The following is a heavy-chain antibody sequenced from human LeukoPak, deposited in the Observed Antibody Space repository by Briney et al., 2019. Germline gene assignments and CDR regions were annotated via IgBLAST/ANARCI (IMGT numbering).Heavy chain of an antibody. Sequence: SETLSLTCIVSGDSTSSSSYYWGWIRQPPGKGLEWIGSIYYSGNIYYNPSLTSRVTISVDTSENQFSLKLSSVTAADTAVYYCARLARQYDYGDRVGGDYFDSWGQGTLVTVSS. CDR2: IYYSGNI. D-gene: IGHD4-17*01. CDR1: GDSTSSSSYY. V-gene: IGHV4-39*01. CDR3: ARLARQYDYGDRVGGDYFDS. J-gene: IGHJ4*02.